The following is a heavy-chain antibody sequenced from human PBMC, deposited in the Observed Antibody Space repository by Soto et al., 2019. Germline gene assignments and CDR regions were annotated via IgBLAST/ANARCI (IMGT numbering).Heavy chain of an antibody. CDR2: IDPSDSYT. V-gene: IGHV5-10-1*01. CDR1: GYSFTSYW. J-gene: IGHJ5*01. CDR3: ARVHQNLFDS. Sequence: PGESLRISCKGSGYSFTSYWISWVRQMPGKGLEWMGRIDPSDSYTNYSPSFQGHVTISADKSISTAYLQWSSLKASDTALYFCARVHQNLFDSWAQGSMVAVSS.